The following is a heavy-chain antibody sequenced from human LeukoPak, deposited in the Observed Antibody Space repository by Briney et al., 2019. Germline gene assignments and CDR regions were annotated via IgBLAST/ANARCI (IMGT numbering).Heavy chain of an antibody. CDR3: ARDQDDYGGNSRLDP. CDR2: ISAYNGNT. CDR1: GYTFTSYG. Sequence: ASVKVSCKASGYTFTSYGISWVRQAPGQGLEWMGWISAYNGNTNYAQKLQGRVTMTTDTSTSTAYMELRSLRSDDTAVYYCARDQDDYGGNSRLDPWGQGTLVTVSS. J-gene: IGHJ5*02. V-gene: IGHV1-18*01. D-gene: IGHD4-23*01.